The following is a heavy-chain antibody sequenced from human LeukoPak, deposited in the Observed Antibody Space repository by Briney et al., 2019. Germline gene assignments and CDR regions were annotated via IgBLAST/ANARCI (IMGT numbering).Heavy chain of an antibody. Sequence: GGSLRLSCAATGFTFNTYSMNWVRQAPGKGLEWVSYISGSRSTKYYADSVKGRFSISRDNAKNSLYLQMNSLRAEDTAIYYCARDRSRYSGSGNGFDYWGQGTLVSVSS. D-gene: IGHD3-10*01. CDR3: ARDRSRYSGSGNGFDY. V-gene: IGHV3-48*04. CDR2: ISGSRSTK. CDR1: GFTFNTYS. J-gene: IGHJ4*02.